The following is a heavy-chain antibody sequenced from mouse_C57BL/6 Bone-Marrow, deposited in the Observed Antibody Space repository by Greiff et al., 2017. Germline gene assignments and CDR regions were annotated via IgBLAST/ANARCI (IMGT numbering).Heavy chain of an antibody. V-gene: IGHV5-9*01. D-gene: IGHD1-1*01. CDR1: GFTFSSST. CDR3: SIQVIAVLATKYFDV. J-gene: IGHJ1*03. CDR2: ISGGGGNT. Sequence: EVQLVESGGGLVKPGGSLKLSCAASGFTFSSSTMSWVRQTPEKRLQWVAAISGGGGNTYYPGSVKGRFTISRDNDKNILYLQMSSLRSQDTALYYVSIQVIAVLATKYFDVWGTGTTVTVSS.